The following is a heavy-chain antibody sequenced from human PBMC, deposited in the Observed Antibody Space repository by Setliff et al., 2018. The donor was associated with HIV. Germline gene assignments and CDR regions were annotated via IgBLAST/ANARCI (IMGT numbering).Heavy chain of an antibody. CDR2: ITPNSGGT. D-gene: IGHD3-10*01. CDR3: AREGLWFGDRGYYMDV. V-gene: IGHV1-2*02. Sequence: GASVKVSCKASGYTFTGYYMHWVRQAPGQGLEWMGWITPNSGGTNYAQKFQGRVTMTRDTSISTAYMELSRLRSDDTAVYYCAREGLWFGDRGYYMDVWGTGTAVTVSS. J-gene: IGHJ6*03. CDR1: GYTFTGYY.